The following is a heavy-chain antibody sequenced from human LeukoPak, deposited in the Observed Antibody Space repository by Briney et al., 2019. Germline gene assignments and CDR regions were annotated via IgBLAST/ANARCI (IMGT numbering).Heavy chain of an antibody. CDR3: AKDGGLVAAYYYYYMDV. D-gene: IGHD2-15*01. CDR2: ISSSSSYI. J-gene: IGHJ6*03. CDR1: GFTFSTYS. V-gene: IGHV3-21*01. Sequence: PGGSLRLSCAASGFTFSTYSMTWVRQAPGKGLEWVSSISSSSSYIYYADSVKGRFTISRDNSKNTLYLQMNSLRAEDTAVYYCAKDGGLVAAYYYYYMDVWGKGTTVTVSS.